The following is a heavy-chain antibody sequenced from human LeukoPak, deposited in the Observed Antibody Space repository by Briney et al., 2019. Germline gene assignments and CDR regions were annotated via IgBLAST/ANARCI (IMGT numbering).Heavy chain of an antibody. CDR3: ARDVGYRSWFDP. CDR2: ITGSATTT. CDR1: GFTFNTFG. Sequence: GGSLRLSCAPSGFTFNTFGMNGAGQALGRGREGVSYITGSATTTYYADSVKGRFTISRDNGKNSLYLQMNSLRAEDTSVYYCARDVGYRSWFDPWGQGTLVIVSS. V-gene: IGHV3-48*01. J-gene: IGHJ5*02. D-gene: IGHD5-18*01.